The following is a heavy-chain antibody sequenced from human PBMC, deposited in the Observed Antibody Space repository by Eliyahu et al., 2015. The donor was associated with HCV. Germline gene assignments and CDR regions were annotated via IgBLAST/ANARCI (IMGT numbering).Heavy chain of an antibody. V-gene: IGHV4-61*01. CDR1: GDPVKSTSRY. D-gene: IGHD7-27*01. CDR3: ARDNWGSLDY. J-gene: IGHJ4*02. Sequence: QVQLQASGPGQVKPSETLSLTCTVSGDPVKSTSRYWSWIRQAPGKGLEWIGYSGAGTANYNPSLKSRLTISVDTSKNQFSLRLNSVTAADTAVYFCARDNWGSLDYWGQGILITVSS. CDR2: SGAGTA.